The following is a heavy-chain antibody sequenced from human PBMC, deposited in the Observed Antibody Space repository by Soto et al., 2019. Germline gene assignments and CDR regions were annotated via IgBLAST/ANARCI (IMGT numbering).Heavy chain of an antibody. Sequence: QVQLVQSGAEVKKPGSSVKVSCKASGGTFSSYGLSWVRQAPGQGLEWMGGIIPMFGSTNYAPKFQGRVTITADGSTSTASMELSSLRSEDPAVYYCARDLGYDYGVYYGMDVWGQGTTVTVSS. J-gene: IGHJ6*02. D-gene: IGHD5-12*01. V-gene: IGHV1-69*01. CDR3: ARDLGYDYGVYYGMDV. CDR1: GGTFSSYG. CDR2: IIPMFGST.